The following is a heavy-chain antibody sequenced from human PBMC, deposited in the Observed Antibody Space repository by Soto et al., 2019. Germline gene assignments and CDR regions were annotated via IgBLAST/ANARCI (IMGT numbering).Heavy chain of an antibody. CDR1: GYTFSSYS. J-gene: IGHJ4*02. V-gene: IGHV3-48*02. CDR2: ISSSSSTI. CDR3: ARESALVVVTAIDY. D-gene: IGHD2-21*02. Sequence: EVKLVESGGGLVQPGGSLRLSCAASGYTFSSYSMNWVRQAPGKGLEWVSYISSSSSTIYYADSVKGRFTISRDNAKNSLYLQMNSLRDEDTAVYYCARESALVVVTAIDYWGQGTLVTVSS.